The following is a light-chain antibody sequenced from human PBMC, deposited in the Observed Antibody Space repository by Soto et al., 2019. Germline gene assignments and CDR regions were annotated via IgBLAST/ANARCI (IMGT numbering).Light chain of an antibody. CDR1: QTVGKNS. CDR2: GAS. V-gene: IGKV3-20*01. Sequence: ELVLPPSHGTLSVSPGDGATLPCRASQTVGKNSLAWYQQRHGQAPRLLIHGASSRATGIPDRFSGSGSGTEFTLTISRLEPEDFAVYYCQQYGTSPRSITFGQGTRLEIK. CDR3: QQYGTSPRSIT. J-gene: IGKJ5*01.